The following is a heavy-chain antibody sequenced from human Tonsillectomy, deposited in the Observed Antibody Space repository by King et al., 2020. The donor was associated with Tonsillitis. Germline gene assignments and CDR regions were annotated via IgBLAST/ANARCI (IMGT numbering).Heavy chain of an antibody. Sequence: MQLQESGPGLMKPSETLSLTCTVSGGSISSSSYYWGWIRQPPGKGLEWIGSIYYSGSTYYNPSLKSRVTISVDTSKNQFSLKLSSVTAADTAVYYCARHEGSGNYDSSGYYYWGQGTLVTVSS. CDR1: GGSISSSSYY. J-gene: IGHJ4*02. V-gene: IGHV4-39*01. CDR2: IYYSGST. D-gene: IGHD3-22*01. CDR3: ARHEGSGNYDSSGYYY.